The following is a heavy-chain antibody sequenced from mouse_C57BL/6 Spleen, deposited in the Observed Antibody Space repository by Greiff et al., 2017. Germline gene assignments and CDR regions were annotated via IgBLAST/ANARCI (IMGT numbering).Heavy chain of an antibody. D-gene: IGHD2-5*01. CDR2: IDPSDSYT. J-gene: IGHJ4*01. V-gene: IGHV1-50*01. CDR1: GYTFTSYW. Sequence: QVQLQQPGAELVKPGASVKLSCKASGYTFTSYWMQWVKQRPGKGLEWIGEIDPSDSYTNYNQKFKGKATLTVDKSSSTAYMQLRSLTSEDSTVYYCARAFYTNSKTYYAMDYWGQGTSVTVSS. CDR3: ARAFYTNSKTYYAMDY.